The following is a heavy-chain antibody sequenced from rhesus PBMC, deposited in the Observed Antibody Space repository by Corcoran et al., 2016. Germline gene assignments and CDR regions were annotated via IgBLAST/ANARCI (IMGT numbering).Heavy chain of an antibody. CDR2: ICDTGESI. Sequence: EVQLVEFGGGLVQPGGALRISRVAVGFTVGGFETTWVRQAPGRGLNCVSTICDTGESIHYADSVRGRFTFSRDNAKNLLSLEMNSLRVEDTAVYHCTMYISSPVNYWGQGVLVTVSS. V-gene: IGHV3-7*01. D-gene: IGHD6-19*01. J-gene: IGHJ4*01. CDR1: GFTVGGFE. CDR3: TMYISSPVNY.